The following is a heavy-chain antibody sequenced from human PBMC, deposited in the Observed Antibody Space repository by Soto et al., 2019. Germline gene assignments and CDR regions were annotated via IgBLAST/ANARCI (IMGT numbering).Heavy chain of an antibody. D-gene: IGHD3-3*01. J-gene: IGHJ3*02. CDR1: GFTFSSYS. V-gene: IGHV3-48*01. CDR2: ISSSSSTI. CDR3: ARVGVESYDFWSGYSPQDYAFDI. Sequence: EVQLVESGGGLVQPGGSMRLSCAASGFTFSSYSMNWVRQAPGKGLEWVSYISSSSSTIYYAVSVKGRFTISRDNAKNSLYLQMNSLRAEDTAMYYCARVGVESYDFWSGYSPQDYAFDIWGQGTMVTVSS.